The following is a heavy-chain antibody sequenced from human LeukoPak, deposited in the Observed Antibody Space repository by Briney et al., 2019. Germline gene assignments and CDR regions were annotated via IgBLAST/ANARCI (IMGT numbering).Heavy chain of an antibody. Sequence: GGSLRLSCAASGFTFSNYGMSWVRQAPGKGLEWVSAISGSGSSTYYADSVKGRFTISRDNSKNTLYLQMNSLRAEDTAVYYCAKWYSSGWYASFDYWGQGTLVTASS. D-gene: IGHD6-19*01. CDR2: ISGSGSST. V-gene: IGHV3-23*01. CDR1: GFTFSNYG. CDR3: AKWYSSGWYASFDY. J-gene: IGHJ4*02.